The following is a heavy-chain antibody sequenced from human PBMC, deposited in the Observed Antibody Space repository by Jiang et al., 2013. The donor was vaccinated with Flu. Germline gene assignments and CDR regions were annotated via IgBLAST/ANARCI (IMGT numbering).Heavy chain of an antibody. V-gene: IGHV3-15*01. J-gene: IGHJ4*02. CDR3: TTDRNIVVVVAATLYYFDY. CDR2: GTT. Sequence: GTTDYAASVKGRFTISRDDLKNTLYLQMNSLKTEDTAVYYCTTDRNIVVVVAATLYYFDYWSQGTLVTVSS. D-gene: IGHD2-15*01.